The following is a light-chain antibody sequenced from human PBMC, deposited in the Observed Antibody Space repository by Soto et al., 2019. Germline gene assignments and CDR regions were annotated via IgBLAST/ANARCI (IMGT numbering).Light chain of an antibody. CDR1: SSDVGNYNL. Sequence: QSALTQPASVSGSPGQSITISCTGTSSDVGNYNLVSWYQQYPGKAPKLMIYEGIKRPSGVSNRFSGSKSGNTAFLTISGLQAEDEADYYCCSYAGSGTDNYVFGSGTKVTVL. J-gene: IGLJ1*01. CDR3: CSYAGSGTDNYV. V-gene: IGLV2-23*01. CDR2: EGI.